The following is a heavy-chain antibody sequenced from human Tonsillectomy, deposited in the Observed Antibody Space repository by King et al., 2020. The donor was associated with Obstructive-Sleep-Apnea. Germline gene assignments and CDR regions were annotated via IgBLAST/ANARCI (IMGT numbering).Heavy chain of an antibody. CDR3: ARHRGVEDYGGYGDYFDY. CDR2: MYYSGNT. CDR1: GGSITDYY. J-gene: IGHJ4*02. D-gene: IGHD5-12*01. V-gene: IGHV4-59*08. Sequence: VQLQESGPGLVKPSETLSLTCTVSGGSITDYYWSWIRQPPGKGLEWIVDMYYSGNTNFNPSLKSRVTITADTSKIQFSLGLSSVTAADTAVYYCARHRGVEDYGGYGDYFDYWGQGTLVTVSS.